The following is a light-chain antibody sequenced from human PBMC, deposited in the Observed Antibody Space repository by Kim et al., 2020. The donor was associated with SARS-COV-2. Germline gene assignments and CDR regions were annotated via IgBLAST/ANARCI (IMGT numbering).Light chain of an antibody. J-gene: IGLJ3*02. Sequence: SSELTQDPAVSVALGQTVRITCQGDSLRSYYASWYQQKPGQAPVLVIYGKNNRPSGIPVRFSGSSSGNTASLTITGAQAEDEADYYCNSRDSSGNHWVFGGGTQLTV. CDR2: GKN. CDR3: NSRDSSGNHWV. CDR1: SLRSYY. V-gene: IGLV3-19*01.